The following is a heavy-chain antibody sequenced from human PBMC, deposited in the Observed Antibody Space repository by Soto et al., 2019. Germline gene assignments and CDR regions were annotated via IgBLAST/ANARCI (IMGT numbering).Heavy chain of an antibody. Sequence: EVQLVESGGGLVQPGGSLRLSCVASKFSVISTYMSWVRQAPGKGLDWVANIHTGGDTDYGDSVKGRFTISRDTSXNXLXXKMSSLRVEETALYYWARVGDMGLVPGGRWGWFDPWGQGTLVTVSS. D-gene: IGHD2-2*01. V-gene: IGHV3-66*01. J-gene: IGHJ5*02. CDR1: KFSVISTY. CDR2: IHTGGDT. CDR3: ARVGDMGLVPGGRWGWFDP.